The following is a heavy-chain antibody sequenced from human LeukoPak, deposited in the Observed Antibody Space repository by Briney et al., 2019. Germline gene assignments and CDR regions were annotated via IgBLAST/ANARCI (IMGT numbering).Heavy chain of an antibody. D-gene: IGHD2-15*01. V-gene: IGHV3-21*01. CDR2: ISSSSSYI. CDR3: ARAPYCSGGSCSSLVGFGWFDP. CDR1: GFTFSSYS. J-gene: IGHJ5*02. Sequence: GGSLRLSCAASGFTFSSYSMNWVRQAPGKGLEWVSPISSSSSYIYYADSVKGRFTISRDNAKNSLYLQMNSLRAEDTAVYYCARAPYCSGGSCSSLVGFGWFDPWGQGTLVTVSS.